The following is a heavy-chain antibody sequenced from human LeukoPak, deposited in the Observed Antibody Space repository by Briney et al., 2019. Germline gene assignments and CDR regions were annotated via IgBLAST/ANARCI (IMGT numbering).Heavy chain of an antibody. Sequence: GASLRLSCAASGFTFSSYAMSWVRQAPGEGLEWVSALSGSGGSTYYADSVKGRFTISRDNSKNTLYLQMNSLRAEDTAVYYCAKGLVYCGGDCYSLDYWGQGTLVTVSS. D-gene: IGHD2-21*02. CDR3: AKGLVYCGGDCYSLDY. CDR2: LSGSGGST. CDR1: GFTFSSYA. J-gene: IGHJ4*02. V-gene: IGHV3-23*01.